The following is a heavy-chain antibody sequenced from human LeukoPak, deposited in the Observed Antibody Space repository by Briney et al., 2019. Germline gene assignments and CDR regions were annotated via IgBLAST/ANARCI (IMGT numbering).Heavy chain of an antibody. Sequence: SETLSLTCTVSGVSISSSNSYWGWIRQPPGKGLEWIGRIYTSGSTNYNPSLKSRVTMSVDTSKNQFSLKLSSVTAADTAVYYCARQTGSGLFILPGGQGTLVTVSS. CDR2: IYTSGST. CDR3: ARQTGSGLFILP. CDR1: GVSISSSNSY. D-gene: IGHD3/OR15-3a*01. J-gene: IGHJ4*02. V-gene: IGHV4-39*07.